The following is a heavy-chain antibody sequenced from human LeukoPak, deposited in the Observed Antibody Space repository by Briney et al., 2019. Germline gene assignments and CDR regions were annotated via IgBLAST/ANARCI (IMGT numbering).Heavy chain of an antibody. CDR2: INRGGST. CDR1: GGSFSGYF. J-gene: IGHJ4*02. D-gene: IGHD2-2*01. CDR3: ARVARCTSCFDVDY. V-gene: IGHV4-34*01. Sequence: SETLSLTCAVYGGSFSGYFWSWIRQPPGKGLEWIGEINRGGSTDYNPSLKSRVTISVDTSKNQFSLTLSSVTAADTAVYYCARVARCTSCFDVDYWGQGTLVTVSS.